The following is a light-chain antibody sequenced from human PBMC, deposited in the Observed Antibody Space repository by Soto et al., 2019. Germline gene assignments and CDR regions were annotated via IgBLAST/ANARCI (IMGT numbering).Light chain of an antibody. CDR2: GAS. V-gene: IGKV3-20*01. CDR3: QQFGSSPSIT. J-gene: IGKJ5*01. Sequence: EIVLPQSPGTLSLSPGASSTLSGRAREIFSSIYLAWYQQRPGQAPRLLIYGASRRATGIPERFSGSGSGADFTLTISRLEPEDFAMYYCQQFGSSPSITFGQGTRLEIK. CDR1: EIFSSIY.